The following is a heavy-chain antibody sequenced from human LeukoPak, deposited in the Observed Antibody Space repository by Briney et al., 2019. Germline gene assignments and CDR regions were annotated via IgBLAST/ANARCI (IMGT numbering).Heavy chain of an antibody. D-gene: IGHD4-17*01. CDR1: GYTFTSYG. Sequence: ASVKVSCKASGYTFTSYGISWVRQAPGQGLEWMGWISAYNGNTNYAQKLQGRVTMTTDTSTSTAYMDLRGLRSDDTAVYYCARGDDYGDYVGDFDYWGQGTLVTVSS. CDR2: ISAYNGNT. CDR3: ARGDDYGDYVGDFDY. J-gene: IGHJ4*02. V-gene: IGHV1-18*01.